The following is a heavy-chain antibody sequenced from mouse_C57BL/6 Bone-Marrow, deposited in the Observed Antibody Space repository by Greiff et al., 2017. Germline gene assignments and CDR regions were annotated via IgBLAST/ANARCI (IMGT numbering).Heavy chain of an antibody. Sequence: QVQLQQPGAELVKPGASVKLSCKASGYTFTSYWMHWVKQRPGQGLEWIGMIHPNSGSTNYNEKFKSKATLTVDKSSSTAYMQLSSLTSEDSAVYYCARGGYDRGYFDVWGTGTTVTVSS. D-gene: IGHD3-1*01. CDR3: ARGGYDRGYFDV. J-gene: IGHJ1*03. V-gene: IGHV1-64*01. CDR2: IHPNSGST. CDR1: GYTFTSYW.